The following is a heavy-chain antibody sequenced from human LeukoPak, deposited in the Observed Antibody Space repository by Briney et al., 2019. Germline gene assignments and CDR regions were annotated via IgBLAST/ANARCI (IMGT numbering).Heavy chain of an antibody. CDR2: IYSGGST. D-gene: IGHD3-10*01. Sequence: GGSLRLSCAASGFTFSSNYMSWVRQAPGKGLEWVSVIYSGGSTYYADSVKGRFTISRDSSKNTLYLQMNSLRAEDTAVYYCARDYHDYYGPGYWGQGTLVTVSS. CDR3: ARDYHDYYGPGY. V-gene: IGHV3-53*01. CDR1: GFTFSSNY. J-gene: IGHJ4*02.